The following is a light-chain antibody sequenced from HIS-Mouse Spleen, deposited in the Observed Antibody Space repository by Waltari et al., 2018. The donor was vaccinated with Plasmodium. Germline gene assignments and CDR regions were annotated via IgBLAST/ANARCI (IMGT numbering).Light chain of an antibody. CDR3: YSTDSSGNHRV. J-gene: IGLJ3*02. Sequence: SYELTQPPSVSVSPGQTARITCSGDALPKKYPYWYQQKSGQAHVLVIYEDSKRPSGNPERFSGSSSGTMATLTISGAQVEDEADYYCYSTDSSGNHRVFGGGTKLTVL. CDR2: EDS. V-gene: IGLV3-10*01. CDR1: ALPKKY.